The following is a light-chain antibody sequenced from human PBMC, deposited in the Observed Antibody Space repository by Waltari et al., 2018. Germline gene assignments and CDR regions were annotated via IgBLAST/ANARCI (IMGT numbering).Light chain of an antibody. CDR3: QQYGRSPPT. Sequence: EIVLTQSPGTLSLSPGERATLSCSASQSVSSSYLAWYQQKPGQAPRLLIYGASSRATGIPDRFSGSGSATDFTLTISRLEPDDFTVYYCQQYGRSPPTFGGGTKVEIK. CDR1: QSVSSSY. CDR2: GAS. V-gene: IGKV3-20*01. J-gene: IGKJ4*01.